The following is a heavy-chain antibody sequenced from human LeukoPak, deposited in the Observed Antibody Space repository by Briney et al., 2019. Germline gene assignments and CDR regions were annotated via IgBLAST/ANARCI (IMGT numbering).Heavy chain of an antibody. V-gene: IGHV3-23*01. CDR2: ISGSGGST. Sequence: GGSLRLSCAASGFTFSSYAMSWVRQAPGKGLEWVSAISGSGGSTYYADSVKGRFTISRDNSKNTLYLQMNSLRAEDTAVYYCAKDLYYGSGSPYYFDYWGQGTLVAVSS. CDR1: GFTFSSYA. D-gene: IGHD3-10*01. CDR3: AKDLYYGSGSPYYFDY. J-gene: IGHJ4*02.